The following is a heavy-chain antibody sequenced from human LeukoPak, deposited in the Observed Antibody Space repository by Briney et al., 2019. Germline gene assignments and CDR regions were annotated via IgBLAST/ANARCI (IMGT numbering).Heavy chain of an antibody. V-gene: IGHV4-39*01. Sequence: PSETLSLTCTVSGGSISSSSYYWGWIRQPPGKGLEWIGSIYYSGSTYYNPSLKGRVTISVDASKNQFSLKLSSVTAADTAVYYCARRGSGIYFKPSYFDYRGQGTLFTVSS. D-gene: IGHD3-10*01. J-gene: IGHJ4*02. CDR2: IYYSGST. CDR3: ARRGSGIYFKPSYFDY. CDR1: GGSISSSSYY.